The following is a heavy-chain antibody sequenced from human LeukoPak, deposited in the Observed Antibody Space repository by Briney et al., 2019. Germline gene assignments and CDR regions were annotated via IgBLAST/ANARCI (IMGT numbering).Heavy chain of an antibody. V-gene: IGHV4-30-2*01. Sequence: PSETLSLTCTVSGGSISSGGYYWSWIRQPPGKGLEWIGYIYHSGSTYYNPSLKSRVTISVDRSKNQFSLKLSSVTAADTAVYYCARVGTTRLSGGGPDKGYYYYMDVWGKGTTVTVSS. J-gene: IGHJ6*03. D-gene: IGHD4-11*01. CDR2: IYHSGST. CDR3: ARVGTTRLSGGGPDKGYYYYMDV. CDR1: GGSISSGGYY.